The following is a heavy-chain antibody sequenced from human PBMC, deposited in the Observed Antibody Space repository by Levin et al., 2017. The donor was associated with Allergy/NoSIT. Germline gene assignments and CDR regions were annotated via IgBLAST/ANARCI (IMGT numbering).Heavy chain of an antibody. Sequence: GASVKVSCKVSGYTFSSHGISWVRQAPGQGLEWMGWISTYNSNTNYAQKLHGRVTMTTDTSTNTVYMELRSLRSDDTAVYYCAREGAYSGSSDYWGQGTLVTVSS. CDR3: AREGAYSGSSDY. V-gene: IGHV1-18*01. CDR1: GYTFSSHG. J-gene: IGHJ4*02. D-gene: IGHD1-26*01. CDR2: ISTYNSNT.